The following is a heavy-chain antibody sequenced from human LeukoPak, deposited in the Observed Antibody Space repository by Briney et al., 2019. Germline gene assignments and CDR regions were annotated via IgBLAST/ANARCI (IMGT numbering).Heavy chain of an antibody. J-gene: IGHJ4*02. V-gene: IGHV3-53*01. Sequence: GGSLRLSCTVSGFTVSSNSMSWVRQAPGKGLEWVSFIYSDNTHYSDSVKGRFTISRDNSKNTLYLQMNSLRAEDTAVYYCARDRAESTIFGAPECLLDYWGQGTLVTVSS. CDR2: IYSDNT. CDR3: ARDRAESTIFGAPECLLDY. CDR1: GFTVSSNS. D-gene: IGHD3-3*01.